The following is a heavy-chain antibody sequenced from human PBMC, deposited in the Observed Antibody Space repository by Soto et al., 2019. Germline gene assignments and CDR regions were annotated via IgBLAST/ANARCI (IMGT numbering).Heavy chain of an antibody. V-gene: IGHV3-33*01. CDR3: ARDSGSGWFDP. J-gene: IGHJ5*02. CDR2: IWYDGSNK. D-gene: IGHD3-10*01. CDR1: GFTFSSYG. Sequence: QVQLVESGGGVVQPGRSLRLSCAASGFTFSSYGMHWVRQAPGKGLEWVAVIWYDGSNKYYADSVKGRFTISRDNSKNTLYLQMNSLRAEDTAVYYCARDSGSGWFDPWGQGTLVTVSS.